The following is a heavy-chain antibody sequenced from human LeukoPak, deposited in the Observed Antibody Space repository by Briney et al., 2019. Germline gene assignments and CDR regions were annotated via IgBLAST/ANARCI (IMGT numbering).Heavy chain of an antibody. CDR2: ISSNGGST. CDR3: AKDSSGADY. J-gene: IGHJ4*02. D-gene: IGHD7-27*01. Sequence: PGGSLRLSCSASGFTFSSYGMHWVRQAPGKGLEDVSAISSNGGSTYYADSVKGRFTISRDNSKNSLFLQMNSLRTEDTAWYYCAKDSSGADYWGQGTLVTVSS. V-gene: IGHV3-64*04. CDR1: GFTFSSYG.